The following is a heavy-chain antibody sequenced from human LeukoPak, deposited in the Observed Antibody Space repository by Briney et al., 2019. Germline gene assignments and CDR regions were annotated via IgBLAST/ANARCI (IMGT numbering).Heavy chain of an antibody. D-gene: IGHD4-17*01. Sequence: PSETPSLTCTLSVGSLRRDYWSYIPGPAGKGLGWIGRFYTSGSPNYNPSLKGRVTMSGETSKYQFSLKLSSVTAADTAVYYCARDQGGYGDYVGWYYSGMGVWGQGTTVTVSS. J-gene: IGHJ6*02. CDR1: VGSLRRDY. V-gene: IGHV4-4*07. CDR2: FYTSGSP. CDR3: ARDQGGYGDYVGWYYSGMGV.